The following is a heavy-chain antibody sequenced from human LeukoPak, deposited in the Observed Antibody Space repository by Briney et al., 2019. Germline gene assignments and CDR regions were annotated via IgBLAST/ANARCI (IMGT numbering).Heavy chain of an antibody. J-gene: IGHJ6*03. CDR3: ARSEYCSSTSCYTGVYYYYYMDV. CDR1: GINFRGYW. V-gene: IGHV3-7*01. CDR2: IKQDGSEK. D-gene: IGHD2-2*02. Sequence: GGSLRLSCAVSGINFRGYWMAWVRQAPGKGLEWVANIKQDGSEKYYVDSVKGRFTISRDNAKNSLYLQMNSLRAEDTAVYYCARSEYCSSTSCYTGVYYYYYMDVWGKGTTVTVSS.